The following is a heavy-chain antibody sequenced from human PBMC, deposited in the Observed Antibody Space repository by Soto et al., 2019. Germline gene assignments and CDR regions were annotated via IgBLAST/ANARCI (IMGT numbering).Heavy chain of an antibody. V-gene: IGHV1-8*01. CDR1: RYSFTNND. CDR3: ARPLIGNSIDL. CDR2: MNPGSGDT. Sequence: ASVKVSCKASRYSFTNNDVSWVRQATGQGLEWMGWMNPGSGDTGYAQKFQGRVTMTRDISIATDYMELSSLRADDTAIYYCARPLIGNSIDLWGQGTSVTVSS. J-gene: IGHJ3*01. D-gene: IGHD5-12*01.